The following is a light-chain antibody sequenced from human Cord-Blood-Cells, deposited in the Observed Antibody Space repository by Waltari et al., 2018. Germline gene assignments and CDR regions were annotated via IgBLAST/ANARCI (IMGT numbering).Light chain of an antibody. CDR1: QGISSY. J-gene: IGKJ2*01. V-gene: IGKV1-9*01. CDR2: AAS. CDR3: QQLNSYPHT. Sequence: IQLTQSPSSLSASVGDRVTITCRASQGISSYLAWYQQKPGKAPKLLIYAASTLQSGVPSRFSGSGSWTDCALTISSLQAEDFATYYCQQLNSYPHTFGQGTKLEIK.